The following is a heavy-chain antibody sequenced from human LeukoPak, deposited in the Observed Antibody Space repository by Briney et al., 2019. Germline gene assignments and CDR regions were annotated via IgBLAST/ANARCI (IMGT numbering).Heavy chain of an antibody. J-gene: IGHJ4*02. Sequence: GGSLRLSCAASGFTFSSYSMNWVRQAPGKGLEWVSSISSSSSYIYYADSVKGRFTISRDNAKNSLYLQMNSLRAEDTAVYYCAREAKHTVPQDYWGQGTLVTVSS. V-gene: IGHV3-21*01. D-gene: IGHD4-17*01. CDR1: GFTFSSYS. CDR2: ISSSSSYI. CDR3: AREAKHTVPQDY.